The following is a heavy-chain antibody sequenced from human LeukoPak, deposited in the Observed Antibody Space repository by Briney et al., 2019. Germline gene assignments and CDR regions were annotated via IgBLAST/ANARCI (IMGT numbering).Heavy chain of an antibody. Sequence: PSETLSLTCTVSGASVSSGGYYWSWVRQTPGKGLEWIGYTYHSGSPFHNPSLKGRATISLDSSRNQFSLKLTSVTAADTAVYYCARERVEWEPRAFDIWGQGTMVTVSS. J-gene: IGHJ3*02. CDR2: TYHSGSP. V-gene: IGHV4-30-2*01. CDR3: ARERVEWEPRAFDI. D-gene: IGHD1-26*01. CDR1: GASVSSGGYY.